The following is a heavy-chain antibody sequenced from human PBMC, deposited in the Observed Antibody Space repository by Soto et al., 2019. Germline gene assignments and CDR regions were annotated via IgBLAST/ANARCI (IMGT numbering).Heavy chain of an antibody. D-gene: IGHD2-15*01. CDR3: ARSDLGYCSGGSCQVFDP. CDR1: GYTFTSYG. CDR2: ISAYNGNT. Sequence: GASVKVSCKASGYTFTSYGISWVRQAPGQGLEWMGWISAYNGNTNYAQKLQGRVTMTTDTSTSTAYMELRSLRSEDTAVYYCARSDLGYCSGGSCQVFDPWGQGTLVTVS. J-gene: IGHJ5*02. V-gene: IGHV1-18*01.